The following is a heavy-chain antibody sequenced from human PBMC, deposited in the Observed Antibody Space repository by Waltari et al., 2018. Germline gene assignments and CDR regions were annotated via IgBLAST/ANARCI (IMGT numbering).Heavy chain of an antibody. CDR3: ATALVGATNYYYYGMDV. Sequence: EVQLVQSGAEVKKPGATVKISCKVSGYTFTDYYMHWVQQAPGNGLEWMGLVDPEDGETIDAEKFQGRVTITADTSTDTAYMELSSLRSEDTAVYYCATALVGATNYYYYGMDVWGQGTTVTVSS. J-gene: IGHJ6*02. D-gene: IGHD1-26*01. V-gene: IGHV1-69-2*01. CDR2: VDPEDGET. CDR1: GYTFTDYY.